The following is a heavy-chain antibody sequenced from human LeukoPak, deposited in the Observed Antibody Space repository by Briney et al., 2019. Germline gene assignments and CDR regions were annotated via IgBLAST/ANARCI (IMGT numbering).Heavy chain of an antibody. CDR3: AKDPYYDFWSAPFDY. CDR2: ISGSGGST. CDR1: GFTFSSYA. V-gene: IGHV3-23*01. D-gene: IGHD3-3*01. Sequence: TGGSLRLSCAASGFTFSSYAMSWVRQAPGKGLEWVSVISGSGGSTYYADSVKGRFTISRDNSKNTLYLQMNSLRAEDTAVYYCAKDPYYDFWSAPFDYWGQGTLVTVSS. J-gene: IGHJ4*02.